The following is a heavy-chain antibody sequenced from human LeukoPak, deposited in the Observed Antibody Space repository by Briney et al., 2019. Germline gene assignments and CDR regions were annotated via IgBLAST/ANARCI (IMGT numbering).Heavy chain of an antibody. V-gene: IGHV3-23*01. CDR2: ISGSDGST. CDR1: GFTFSSYA. CDR3: AKEVRGSWYYYDSSGYPLDEY. Sequence: GGSLRLSCAASGFTFSSYAMSWVRQAPGKGLEWVSAISGSDGSTYYADSVKGRFTISRDNSKNTLYLQMNSLRAEDTAVYYCAKEVRGSWYYYDSSGYPLDEYWGQGTLVTVSS. D-gene: IGHD3-22*01. J-gene: IGHJ4*02.